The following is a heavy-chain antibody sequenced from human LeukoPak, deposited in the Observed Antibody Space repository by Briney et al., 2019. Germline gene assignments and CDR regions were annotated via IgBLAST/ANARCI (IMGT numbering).Heavy chain of an antibody. D-gene: IGHD6-19*01. J-gene: IGHJ4*02. CDR2: ISWNSGSI. CDR1: GFIFNNYA. CDR3: AKDNRRHYTSGPNPDSLH. Sequence: GGSLRLSCAGSGFIFNNYAMHWARQPPGKGLEWVSGISWNSGSIDYADSVKGRFTISRDNAKNSLYLQMNSLRVEDTAFYYCAKDNRRHYTSGPNPDSLHWGQGALVTVSS. V-gene: IGHV3-9*01.